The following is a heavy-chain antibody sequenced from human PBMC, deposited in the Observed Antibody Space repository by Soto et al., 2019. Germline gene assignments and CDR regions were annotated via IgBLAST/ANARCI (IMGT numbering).Heavy chain of an antibody. CDR2: VSYRGTNK. Sequence: RLSCVASGFTFSNYGMHWVRQAPGKGLEWVAFVSYRGTNKYHADSVKGRFTISRDDSKNTVYLQMNSLRAEDTAVYFCAKDGWMSTIRGDAFNIWGQGTGVTVSS. CDR1: GFTFSNYG. V-gene: IGHV3-30*18. D-gene: IGHD1-1*01. J-gene: IGHJ3*02. CDR3: AKDGWMSTIRGDAFNI.